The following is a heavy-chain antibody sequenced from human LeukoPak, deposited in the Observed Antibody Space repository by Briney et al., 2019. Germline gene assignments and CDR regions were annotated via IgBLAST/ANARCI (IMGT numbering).Heavy chain of an antibody. J-gene: IGHJ4*02. Sequence: SETLSLTCAVYGGSFSGYYWSWIRQPPGKGLEWIGEINRSGSTNYNPSLKSRVTISVDTSKNQFSLKLSSVTAADTAVYYCARERESYSSGWYWGYFDYWGQGTLVTVSS. V-gene: IGHV4-34*01. CDR1: GGSFSGYY. D-gene: IGHD6-19*01. CDR2: INRSGST. CDR3: ARERESYSSGWYWGYFDY.